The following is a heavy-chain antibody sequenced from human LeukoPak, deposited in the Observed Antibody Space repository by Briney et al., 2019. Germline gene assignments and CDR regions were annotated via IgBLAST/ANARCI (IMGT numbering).Heavy chain of an antibody. V-gene: IGHV3-9*01. CDR1: GFTFSSYG. J-gene: IGHJ3*02. CDR2: ISWNSGSI. Sequence: GRSLRLSCAASGFTFSSYGMHWVRQAPGKGLEWVSGISWNSGSIGYADSVKGRFTISRDNAKNSLYLQMNSLRAEDTALYYCAKVTVATDAFDIWGQGTMVTVSS. CDR3: AKVTVATDAFDI. D-gene: IGHD5-12*01.